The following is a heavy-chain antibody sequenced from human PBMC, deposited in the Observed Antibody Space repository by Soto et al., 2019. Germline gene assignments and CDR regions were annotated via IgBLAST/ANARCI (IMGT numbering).Heavy chain of an antibody. V-gene: IGHV3-11*01. CDR3: ERDRGYYDSSGYFDY. CDR2: ISSSDNII. Sequence: GSLRLCCAAAGFIFSDYYMSWIRQAPGKGLEWISYISSSDNIIYYADSVKGRFTISRDNAKNSLYLQMNSLRAEDTAVYYCERDRGYYDSSGYFDYWGQGTLVTVSS. CDR1: GFIFSDYY. D-gene: IGHD3-22*01. J-gene: IGHJ4*02.